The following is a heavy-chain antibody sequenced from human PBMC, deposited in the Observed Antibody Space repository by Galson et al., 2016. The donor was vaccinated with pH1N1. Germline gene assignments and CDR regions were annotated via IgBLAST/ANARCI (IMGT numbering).Heavy chain of an antibody. CDR1: GFTFGSYA. V-gene: IGHV3-23*01. CDR2: ITGSGGGT. J-gene: IGHJ4*02. CDR3: AKAPTVTANGRTYFDY. D-gene: IGHD4-11*01. Sequence: SLRLSCAASGFTFGSYAMAWVRQAPGKGLECVSTITGSGGGTYYADSVKGRFTFSRDNSKNTLYLQMNSLRAEDTAVYYCAKAPTVTANGRTYFDYWGQGVRVIVSS.